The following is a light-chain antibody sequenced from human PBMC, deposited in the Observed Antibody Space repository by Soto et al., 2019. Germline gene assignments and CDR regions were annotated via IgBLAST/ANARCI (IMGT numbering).Light chain of an antibody. CDR2: KAS. CDR3: QQYNSYPYT. V-gene: IGKV1-5*03. CDR1: QSISSR. Sequence: DIQMTQSPSTLSASVGDRVTITCRASQSISSRLACYQQKPGKAPKLLIYKASSLESGVPSRFSGSGSGTEFTLTISSLQPDDFANYYCQQYNSYPYTFGQGTKLEIK. J-gene: IGKJ2*01.